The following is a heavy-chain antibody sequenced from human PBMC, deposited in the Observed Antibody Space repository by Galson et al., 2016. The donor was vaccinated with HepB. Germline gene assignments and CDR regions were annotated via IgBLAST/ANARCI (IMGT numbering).Heavy chain of an antibody. D-gene: IGHD4-23*01. CDR1: KFTFSTCA. Sequence: SCAASKFTFSTCAMSWVRQAPGKGLEWVSSISGSGDKTFHAESVKGRFTISRDNSRDTLFLQMNSLTVDDTAVYYCAKDAKRMTSGNGGTYDSWGQGTLVTVSS. V-gene: IGHV3-23*01. CDR3: AKDAKRMTSGNGGTYDS. CDR2: ISGSGDKT. J-gene: IGHJ4*02.